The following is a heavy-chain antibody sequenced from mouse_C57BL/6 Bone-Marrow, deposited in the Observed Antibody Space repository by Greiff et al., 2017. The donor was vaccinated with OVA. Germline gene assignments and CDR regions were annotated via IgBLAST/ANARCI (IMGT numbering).Heavy chain of an antibody. CDR1: GYSITSGYY. CDR3: ARAPRGYYGNYD. D-gene: IGHD2-1*01. V-gene: IGHV3-6*01. Sequence: EVQLQESGPGLVKPSQSLSLTCSVTGYSITSGYYWNWIRQFPGNKLEWMGYISYDGSNNYNPSLKNRISITRDTSKNQFFLKLNSVTTEDTATYYCARAPRGYYGNYDWGQGTLVTVSA. CDR2: ISYDGSN. J-gene: IGHJ3*01.